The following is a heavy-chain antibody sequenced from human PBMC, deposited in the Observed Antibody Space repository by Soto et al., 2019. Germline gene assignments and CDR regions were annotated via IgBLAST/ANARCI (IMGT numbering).Heavy chain of an antibody. CDR3: ARHPIAAAAVYIMDV. CDR2: IYPGDSDT. Sequence: PGESLKISCKGSGYSFTSYWIGWVRQMPGKGLEWMGIIYPGDSDTRYSPSFQGQVTISADKSISTAYLQWSSLKASDTAMYYCARHPIAAAAVYIMDVWGQGTTVTVSS. J-gene: IGHJ6*02. D-gene: IGHD6-13*01. CDR1: GYSFTSYW. V-gene: IGHV5-51*01.